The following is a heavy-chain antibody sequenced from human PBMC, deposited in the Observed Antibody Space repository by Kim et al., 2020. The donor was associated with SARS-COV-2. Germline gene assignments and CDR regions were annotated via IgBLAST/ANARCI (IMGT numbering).Heavy chain of an antibody. D-gene: IGHD5-12*01. Sequence: GGSLRLSCVASGFSFSDYWMRWIRQAPGKRPEWVSRIRGDRNNTQYGDSVRGRFTISRDNARNSLFLQMGSLRVEDTAIYFCTRELRGWLHHPGWGQGTLVSVSA. V-gene: IGHV3-74*03. J-gene: IGHJ4*02. CDR1: GFSFSDYW. CDR3: TRELRGWLHHPG. CDR2: IRGDRNNT.